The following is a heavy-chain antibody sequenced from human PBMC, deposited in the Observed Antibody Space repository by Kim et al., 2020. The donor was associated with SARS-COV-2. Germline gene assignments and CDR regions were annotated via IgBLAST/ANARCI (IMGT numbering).Heavy chain of an antibody. CDR1: GFTFSDYY. J-gene: IGHJ6*02. D-gene: IGHD4-17*01. Sequence: GGSLRLSCAASGFTFSDYYMSWIRQAPGKGLEWVSYISSSSSYTNYADSVKGRFTISRDNAKNSLYLQMNSLRAEDTAVYYCARLWTTPSGYGMDVWGQGTTVTVSS. V-gene: IGHV3-11*06. CDR3: ARLWTTPSGYGMDV. CDR2: ISSSSSYT.